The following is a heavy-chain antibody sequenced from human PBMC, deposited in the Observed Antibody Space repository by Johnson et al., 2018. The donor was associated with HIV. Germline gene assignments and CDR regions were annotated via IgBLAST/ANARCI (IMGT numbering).Heavy chain of an antibody. V-gene: IGHV3-30*03. J-gene: IGHJ3*02. CDR3: AREVGIQLWSSDAFDI. D-gene: IGHD5-18*01. CDR2: ISYDGNNE. Sequence: QVQVVESGGGVVQPGRSLRLSCVASGFTFSTYAMHWVRQAPGKGLEWVAVISYDGNNEYYAHSVKGRFTISRDNSKSTLFLQMNSLRPEDTAVYYCAREVGIQLWSSDAFDIWGQGTMVTVSS. CDR1: GFTFSTYA.